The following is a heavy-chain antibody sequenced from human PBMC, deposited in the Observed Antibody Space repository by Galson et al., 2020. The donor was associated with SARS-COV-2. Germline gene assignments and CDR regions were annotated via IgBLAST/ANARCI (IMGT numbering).Heavy chain of an antibody. J-gene: IGHJ4*02. Sequence: SETLSLTCSVSGYSIRSGYYWAWIRQTPGKGLEWIASRYHSGQTFYNPSLKSRVTISVDTSENNFSLKLSSVTAADTATYSCARGGPYGGFDYWGQGTLVTVSS. CDR3: ARGGPYGGFDY. D-gene: IGHD3-16*01. CDR1: GYSIRSGYY. V-gene: IGHV4-38-2*02. CDR2: RYHSGQT.